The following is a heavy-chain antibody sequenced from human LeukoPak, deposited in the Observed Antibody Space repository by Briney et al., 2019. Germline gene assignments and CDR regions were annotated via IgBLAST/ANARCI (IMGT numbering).Heavy chain of an antibody. Sequence: TGGSLRLSCVASGFTFRSYWMSWDRQAPGRGLEWVASIKQDGSENYYVDSVKGRFTISRDNAKNSLYLQMNSLRAEDTAVYYCARDTGHDTWYGAEYFQHWGQGTLVTVSS. J-gene: IGHJ1*01. CDR2: IKQDGSEN. D-gene: IGHD6-13*01. V-gene: IGHV3-7*04. CDR3: ARDTGHDTWYGAEYFQH. CDR1: GFTFRSYW.